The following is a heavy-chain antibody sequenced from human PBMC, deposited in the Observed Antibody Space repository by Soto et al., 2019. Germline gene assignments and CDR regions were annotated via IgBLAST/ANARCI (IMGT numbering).Heavy chain of an antibody. J-gene: IGHJ6*02. CDR1: GSTLTELS. V-gene: IGHV1-24*01. Sequence: ASVKVSCKVSGSTLTELSIQWVRQAPGKGLDWMGGLEPEDDQPKYAHKLQVRVSMTEDASTDTAYMELSSLTYEDTAVYYSTTIERIDVCGQGTRGIFCS. CDR3: TTIERIDV. CDR2: LEPEDDQP.